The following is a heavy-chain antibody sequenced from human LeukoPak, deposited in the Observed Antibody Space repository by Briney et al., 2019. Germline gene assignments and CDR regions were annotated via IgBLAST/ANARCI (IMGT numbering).Heavy chain of an antibody. CDR1: GYTFTSYY. CDR2: MNPSGGST. D-gene: IGHD6-6*01. J-gene: IGHJ4*02. Sequence: ASVRVSCKASGYTFTSYYMHWVRQAPGQGLEWMGIMNPSGGSTTHAQKFQGRVTMTRDTSTGTVYMELSSLRSEDTAVYYCTSSSSEETIAYWRRGTLVTVSS. CDR3: TSSSSEETIAY. V-gene: IGHV1-46*01.